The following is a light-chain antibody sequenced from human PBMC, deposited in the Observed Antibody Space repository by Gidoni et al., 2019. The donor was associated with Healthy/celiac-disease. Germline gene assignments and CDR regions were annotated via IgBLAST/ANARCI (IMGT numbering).Light chain of an antibody. Sequence: IVLTQSPATLSLSPGERATLSCRASQSVSSYLALYQQKPGQAPRLLIYDASNRSTGIPARFSGSGSGTDFTLTISSLEPEDFAVYYCQQRSNWPPTTFGGGTKVEIK. CDR3: QQRSNWPPTT. J-gene: IGKJ4*01. V-gene: IGKV3-11*01. CDR1: QSVSSY. CDR2: DAS.